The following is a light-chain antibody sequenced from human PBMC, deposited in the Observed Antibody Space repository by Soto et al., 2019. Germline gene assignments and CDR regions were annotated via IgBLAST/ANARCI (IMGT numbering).Light chain of an antibody. CDR3: QQSYSTPLT. V-gene: IGKV1-39*01. J-gene: IGKJ4*01. Sequence: DIQMNQSPSSLSASVGDRVAITCRASQSIGNYLNWYQQKPGKAPKLLIHASSSLPSGVPSRFSASGTGTDFTLTISSLHPEDFATYYCQQSYSTPLTFGGGTKVDNK. CDR1: QSIGNY. CDR2: ASS.